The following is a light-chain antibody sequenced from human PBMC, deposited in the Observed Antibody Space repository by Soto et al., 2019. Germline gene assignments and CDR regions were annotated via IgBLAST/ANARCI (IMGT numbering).Light chain of an antibody. J-gene: IGLJ1*01. Sequence: QSLLTHPASLSGSPGQSITISCTGTSSDVGAYTSVSWYQQHPGKAPKLMIYEVSNRPSGVSNRFSGSKSANTASLTISGLQAEDEAHYYCTSYTSDNRSYVFGTGTKVTVL. CDR2: EVS. CDR3: TSYTSDNRSYV. V-gene: IGLV2-14*01. CDR1: SSDVGAYTS.